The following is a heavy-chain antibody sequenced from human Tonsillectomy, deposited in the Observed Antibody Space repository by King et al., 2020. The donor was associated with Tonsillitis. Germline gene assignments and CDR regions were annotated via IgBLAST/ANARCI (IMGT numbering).Heavy chain of an antibody. CDR1: GFTFSTHA. Sequence: QVQLVESGGGVVQPGGSLRLSCAASGFTFSTHAIHWVRQAPGKGLEWVAFISYDGSNKYYAEAVKGRFTISRENSKNTLYLQMNSLRAEDTAVYYCAISSLQYCSITSCYVNYGMDVWGQGTTVTVSS. V-gene: IGHV3-30*04. CDR2: ISYDGSNK. D-gene: IGHD2-2*01. J-gene: IGHJ6*02. CDR3: AISSLQYCSITSCYVNYGMDV.